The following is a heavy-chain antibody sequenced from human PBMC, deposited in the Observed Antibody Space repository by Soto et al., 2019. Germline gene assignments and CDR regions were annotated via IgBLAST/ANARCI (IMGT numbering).Heavy chain of an antibody. CDR1: GGTFSSYA. J-gene: IGHJ4*02. CDR3: ARDQMATMKDWGYFDY. CDR2: IIPIFGTA. D-gene: IGHD5-12*01. V-gene: IGHV1-69*13. Sequence: SVKVSCKASGGTFSSYASSWVRQAPGQGLEWMGGIIPIFGTANYAQKFQGRVTITADESTSTAYMELSSLRSEDTAVYYCARDQMATMKDWGYFDYWGQGTLVTVSS.